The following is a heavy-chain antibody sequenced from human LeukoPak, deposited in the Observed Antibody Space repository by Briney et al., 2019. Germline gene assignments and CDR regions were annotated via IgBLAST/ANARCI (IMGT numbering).Heavy chain of an antibody. Sequence: GASVKVSCKASGYTFTGYYMHWVRQAPGQGLEWMGWISAYNGNTNYAQKLQGRVTMTTDTSTSTAYMELRSLRSDDTAVYYCARDGFRIQLWTMMYNWFDPWGQGTLVTVSS. V-gene: IGHV1-18*04. J-gene: IGHJ5*02. CDR3: ARDGFRIQLWTMMYNWFDP. D-gene: IGHD5-18*01. CDR2: ISAYNGNT. CDR1: GYTFTGYY.